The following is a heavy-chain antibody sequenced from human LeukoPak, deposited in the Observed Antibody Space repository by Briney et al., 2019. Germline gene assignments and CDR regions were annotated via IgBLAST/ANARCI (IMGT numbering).Heavy chain of an antibody. V-gene: IGHV3-7*01. D-gene: IGHD6-19*01. CDR3: AREGLAGTLDY. J-gene: IGHJ4*02. CDR2: IKQDGSEK. CDR1: GFTFSSYW. Sequence: PGGSLRLSCAASGFTFSSYWMSWVRQAPGKGLEWVANIKQDGSEKYYVDFVKGRFTISRDNAKNSLYLQMNSLRAEDTAVYYCAREGLAGTLDYWGQGTLVTVSS.